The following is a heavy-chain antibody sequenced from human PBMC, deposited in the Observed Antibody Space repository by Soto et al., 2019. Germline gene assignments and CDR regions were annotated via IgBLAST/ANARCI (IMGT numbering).Heavy chain of an antibody. Sequence: GGSLRLSCAASGFTFDDYAVHWVRQAPGKGLEWVSGISWNSGSIGYADSVKGRFTISRDNAKNSLYLQMNSLRAEDTALYYCAKDPLSSMVRGASFDYWGQGTLVTVSS. D-gene: IGHD3-10*01. V-gene: IGHV3-9*01. J-gene: IGHJ4*02. CDR2: ISWNSGSI. CDR3: AKDPLSSMVRGASFDY. CDR1: GFTFDDYA.